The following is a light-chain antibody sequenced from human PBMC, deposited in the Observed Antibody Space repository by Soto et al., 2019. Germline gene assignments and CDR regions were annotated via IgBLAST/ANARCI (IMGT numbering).Light chain of an antibody. CDR2: GST. Sequence: QPVLTQPPSVSGAPGQRVTISCTGSSSNLGANYHVHWYQQLPGRAPKLLIYGSTNRPSGVPDRISGSKSGTSASLAITGLQAEDEADYYCQSYDNNVSGGVFGGGTKLTVL. CDR3: QSYDNNVSGGV. V-gene: IGLV1-40*01. CDR1: SSNLGANYH. J-gene: IGLJ3*02.